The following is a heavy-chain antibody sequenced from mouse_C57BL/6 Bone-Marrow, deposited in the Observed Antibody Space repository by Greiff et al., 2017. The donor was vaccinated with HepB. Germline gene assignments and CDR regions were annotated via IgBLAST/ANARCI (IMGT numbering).Heavy chain of an antibody. CDR1: GYAFSSSW. Sequence: QVQLQQSGPELVKPGASVKISCKASGYAFSSSWMNWVKQRPGKGLEWIGRIYPGDGDTNYNGKFKGKATLTADKSSSTAYMQLSSLTSEDSAVYFCACSDYYGSSCWYVDVWGTGTTVTVSS. CDR3: ACSDYYGSSCWYVDV. J-gene: IGHJ1*03. CDR2: IYPGDGDT. D-gene: IGHD1-1*01. V-gene: IGHV1-82*01.